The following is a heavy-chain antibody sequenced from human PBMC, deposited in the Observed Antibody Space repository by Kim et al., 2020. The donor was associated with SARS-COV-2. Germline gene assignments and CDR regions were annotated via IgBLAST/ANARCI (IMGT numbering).Heavy chain of an antibody. CDR1: GYTFINYV. V-gene: IGHV1-3*04. CDR2: ISIGNDNT. Sequence: ASVKVSCKASGYTFINYVMHWVRQAPGQRPEWMGLISIGNDNTKFSQKFQGRVTITRDTSASTAYMELTSPRSEDTAIYYCARGSGWAFDYWGQGTLVTV. J-gene: IGHJ4*02. D-gene: IGHD6-19*01. CDR3: ARGSGWAFDY.